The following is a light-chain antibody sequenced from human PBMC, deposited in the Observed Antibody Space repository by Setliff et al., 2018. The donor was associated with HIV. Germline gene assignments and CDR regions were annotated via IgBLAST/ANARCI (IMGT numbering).Light chain of an antibody. Sequence: QPVLAQSPSASDSLGATVKLTCTLSSGHSSYAIAWHQQQPEKGPRFLMKLNSDGSHIKGDGIPHRFAGSSSGAERYLSISSLPPEDEADYYCPIWSTGFQYVFPSGTQVTV. CDR2: LNSDGSH. J-gene: IGLJ1*01. V-gene: IGLV4-69*01. CDR1: SGHSSYA. CDR3: PIWSTGFQYV.